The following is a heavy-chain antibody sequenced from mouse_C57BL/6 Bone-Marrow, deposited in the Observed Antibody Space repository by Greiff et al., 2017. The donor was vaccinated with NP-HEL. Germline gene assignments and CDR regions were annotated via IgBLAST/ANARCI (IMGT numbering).Heavy chain of an antibody. CDR3: ARPSSSYWYFDV. D-gene: IGHD6-1*01. CDR1: GYAFSSYW. CDR2: IYPGDGDT. V-gene: IGHV1-80*01. J-gene: IGHJ1*03. Sequence: VMLVESGAELVKPGASVKISCKASGYAFSSYWMNWVKQRPGKGLEWIGQIYPGDGDTNYNGKFKGKATLTADKSSSTAYMQLSSLTSEDSAVYFCARPSSSYWYFDVWGTGTTVTVSS.